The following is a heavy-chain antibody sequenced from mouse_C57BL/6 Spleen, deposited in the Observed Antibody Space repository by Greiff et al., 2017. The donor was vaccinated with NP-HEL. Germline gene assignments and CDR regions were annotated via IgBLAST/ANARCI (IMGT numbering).Heavy chain of an antibody. J-gene: IGHJ2*01. CDR1: GYTFTSYW. V-gene: IGHV1-50*01. CDR3: ARSPRRYFDY. CDR2: IDPSDSYT. Sequence: QVQLQQPGAELVKPGASVKLSCKASGYTFTSYWMQWVKQRPGQGLEWIGEIDPSDSYTNYNQKFKGKATLTVDTSSSTAYMQLSSLTSEDSAVYYCARSPRRYFDYWGQGTTLTVSS.